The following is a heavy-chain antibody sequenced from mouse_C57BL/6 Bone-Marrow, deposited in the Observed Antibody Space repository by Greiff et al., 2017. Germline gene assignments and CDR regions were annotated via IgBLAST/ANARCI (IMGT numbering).Heavy chain of an antibody. CDR2: IRSKSNNYAT. J-gene: IGHJ4*01. Sequence: DVHLVESGGGLVQPKGSLKLSCAASGFSFNTYAMNWVRQAPGKGLEWVARIRSKSNNYATYYADSVKDRFTISRDDSESMLYLQMNNLKTEDTAMYYCVRLSVVATYYAMDYWGQGTSVTVSS. D-gene: IGHD1-1*01. CDR3: VRLSVVATYYAMDY. V-gene: IGHV10-1*01. CDR1: GFSFNTYA.